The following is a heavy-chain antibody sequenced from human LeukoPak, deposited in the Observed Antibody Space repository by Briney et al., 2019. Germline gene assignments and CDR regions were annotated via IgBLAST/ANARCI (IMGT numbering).Heavy chain of an antibody. V-gene: IGHV3-21*01. CDR3: ASLTDTYGAAADY. J-gene: IGHJ4*02. D-gene: IGHD4-17*01. Sequence: GGSLRLSCTASGFTFGDYAMSWVRQAPGKGLEWVSSISSSSSYIYYADSVKGRFTISRDNAKNSLYLQMNSLRAEDTAVYYCASLTDTYGAAADYWGQGTLVTVSS. CDR1: GFTFGDYA. CDR2: ISSSSSYI.